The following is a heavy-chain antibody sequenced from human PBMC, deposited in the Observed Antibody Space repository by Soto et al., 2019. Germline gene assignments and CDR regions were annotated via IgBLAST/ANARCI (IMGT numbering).Heavy chain of an antibody. Sequence: EVQLVESGGGLVKPGGSLSLSCAASGFTFSSYSLNWVRQAPGKGLEWVSSISSSSSYIYYADSVKGRFTISRDNAKNSRYLQIISLRAEDTAVYYGSRDQPGYSYGYGLGYWGQGTLVTVSS. D-gene: IGHD5-18*01. V-gene: IGHV3-21*01. CDR1: GFTFSSYS. CDR3: SRDQPGYSYGYGLGY. CDR2: ISSSSSYI. J-gene: IGHJ4*02.